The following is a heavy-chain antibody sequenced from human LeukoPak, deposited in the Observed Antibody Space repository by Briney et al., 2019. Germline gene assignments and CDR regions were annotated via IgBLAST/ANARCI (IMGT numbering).Heavy chain of an antibody. CDR2: SKNKDYAYST. D-gene: IGHD2-2*01. V-gene: IGHV3-72*01. J-gene: IGHJ4*02. Sequence: GGSLRLSCAASGFTFSDHHMDWVRQAPGKGLEWIGRSKNKDYAYSTVYAASVKGRFTFSRDDPKNSLYLQMNSLRAEDTAVYYCAKVRDTFSVVAAASLYYWGQGTLVTVSS. CDR3: AKVRDTFSVVAAASLYY. CDR1: GFTFSDHH.